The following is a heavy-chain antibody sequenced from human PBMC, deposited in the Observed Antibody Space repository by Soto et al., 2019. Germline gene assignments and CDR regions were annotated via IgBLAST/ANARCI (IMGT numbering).Heavy chain of an antibody. CDR1: GYTFTSYG. Sequence: ASVKVSCKASGYTFTSYGIIWVRQAPGQGLEWMGWINPYNGNTKYAQKVQGRVTMTTDTSTSTAYMELTSLRSDDTAVYYCAKGAGWEPEYYSDYWGQGTLVTVSS. CDR3: AKGAGWEPEYYSDY. D-gene: IGHD1-26*01. J-gene: IGHJ4*02. CDR2: INPYNGNT. V-gene: IGHV1-18*01.